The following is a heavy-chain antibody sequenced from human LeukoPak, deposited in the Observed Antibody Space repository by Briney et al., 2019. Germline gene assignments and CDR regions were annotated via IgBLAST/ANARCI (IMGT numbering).Heavy chain of an antibody. J-gene: IGHJ4*02. Sequence: GGSLRLSCAASGFTFSSYAMSWVRQAPGKGLEWVANIKEDGNEKYYVDSVKGRFTISRDNAKNSLYLQMSSLRAEDTAVYYCARDLHASGSYHPIDYWGQGTLVTVSS. D-gene: IGHD3-10*01. V-gene: IGHV3-7*01. CDR3: ARDLHASGSYHPIDY. CDR1: GFTFSSYA. CDR2: IKEDGNEK.